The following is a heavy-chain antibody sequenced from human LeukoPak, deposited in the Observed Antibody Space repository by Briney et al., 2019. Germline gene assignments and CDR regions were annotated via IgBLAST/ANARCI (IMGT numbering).Heavy chain of an antibody. CDR2: INPNSGGT. CDR3: AREDFWSGHPPVY. D-gene: IGHD3-3*01. J-gene: IGHJ4*02. V-gene: IGHV1-2*02. CDR1: GYTFTGYY. Sequence: ASVKVSCKASGYTFTGYYVHWVRQAPGQGLEWMGWINPNSGGTNYAQKFQGRVTMTRDTSISTAYMELSRLRSDDTAVYYCAREDFWSGHPPVYWGQGTLVTVSS.